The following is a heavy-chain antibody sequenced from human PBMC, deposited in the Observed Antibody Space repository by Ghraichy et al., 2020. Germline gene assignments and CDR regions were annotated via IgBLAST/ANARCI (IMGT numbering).Heavy chain of an antibody. J-gene: IGHJ4*02. Sequence: GGSLRLSCAASGFIVSSAYIRWVRQAPGKGLEWVSVIYIDAQTFYAPSVKGRFTISRDNSKNTVYLQMNSLRADDTAIYYCTRDRSRSGAEFDSWGQGTLVTVSS. D-gene: IGHD1-26*01. CDR3: TRDRSRSGAEFDS. CDR1: GFIVSSAY. CDR2: IYIDAQT. V-gene: IGHV3-53*01.